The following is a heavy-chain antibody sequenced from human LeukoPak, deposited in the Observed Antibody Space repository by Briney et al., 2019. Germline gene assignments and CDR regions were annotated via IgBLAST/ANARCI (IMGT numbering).Heavy chain of an antibody. J-gene: IGHJ4*01. CDR3: ATYSSSWYCFDY. CDR1: GFTFSSYA. D-gene: IGHD6-13*01. V-gene: IGHV3-23*01. Sequence: GGSLRLSCAASGFTFSSYAMSWVRQAPGKGLEWVSAISGSGGSTYYADSVKGRFTISRDNSKNTLYLQMNSLRAEDTAVYYCATYSSSWYCFDYWGQEPWSPSPQ. CDR2: ISGSGGST.